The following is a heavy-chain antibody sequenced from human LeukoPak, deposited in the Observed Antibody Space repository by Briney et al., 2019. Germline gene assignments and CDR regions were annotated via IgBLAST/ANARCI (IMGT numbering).Heavy chain of an antibody. V-gene: IGHV1-69*13. J-gene: IGHJ4*02. CDR2: IIPIFGTA. CDR1: GGTFSSYA. D-gene: IGHD3-16*02. Sequence: SVTVSCKASGGTFSSYAISWVRQAPGQGLEWMGGIIPIFGTANYAQKFQGRVTITADESTSTAYMELSSLRSEDTAVYYCARGESIGYYDYVWGSYRYTLGFDYWGQGTLVTVSS. CDR3: ARGESIGYYDYVWGSYRYTLGFDY.